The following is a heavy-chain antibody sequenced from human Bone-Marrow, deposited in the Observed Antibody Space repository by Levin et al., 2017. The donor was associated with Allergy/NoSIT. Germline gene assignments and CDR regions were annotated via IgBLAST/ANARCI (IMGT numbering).Heavy chain of an antibody. D-gene: IGHD3-3*01. V-gene: IGHV1-46*01. Sequence: GASVKVSCKASGYTFTNYYMHWVRQAPGQGLEWMGIINPSGGTTSYAQKFQGRVTMTRDTSTSTVYMELSSLRSEDTAVYYCARGDDFWSGYSINWFDPWGQGTLVTVSS. J-gene: IGHJ5*02. CDR3: ARGDDFWSGYSINWFDP. CDR2: INPSGGTT. CDR1: GYTFTNYY.